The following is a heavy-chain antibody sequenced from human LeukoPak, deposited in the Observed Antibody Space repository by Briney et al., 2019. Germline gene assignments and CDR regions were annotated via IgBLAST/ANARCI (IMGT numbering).Heavy chain of an antibody. CDR3: ARESGDFWSPKAFDI. V-gene: IGHV1-69*05. CDR1: GGTFSSYA. CDR2: IIPIFGTA. Sequence: ASVKVSCKASGGTFSSYAISWVRQAPGQGLEWMGGIIPIFGTANYAQKFQGRVTITTDESTSTAYMELSSLRSEDTAVYYCARESGDFWSPKAFDIWGQGTMVTVSS. D-gene: IGHD3-3*01. J-gene: IGHJ3*02.